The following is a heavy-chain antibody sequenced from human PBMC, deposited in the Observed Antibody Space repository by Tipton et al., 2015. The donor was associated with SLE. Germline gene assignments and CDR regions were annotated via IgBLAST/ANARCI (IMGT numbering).Heavy chain of an antibody. Sequence: SLRLSCAASGFTFDDYTTHWVRQAPGKGLEWVSLISWDVSSTYYADSVKGRFTISRDNSKNSLYLQMNSLRTEDTALYYCARATHSSGWYIDLWGRGTLVTVSS. J-gene: IGHJ2*01. CDR2: ISWDVSST. CDR3: ARATHSSGWYIDL. D-gene: IGHD6-19*01. CDR1: GFTFDDYT. V-gene: IGHV3-43*01.